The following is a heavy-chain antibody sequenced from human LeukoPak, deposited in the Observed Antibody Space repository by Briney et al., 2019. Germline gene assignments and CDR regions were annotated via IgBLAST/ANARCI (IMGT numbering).Heavy chain of an antibody. D-gene: IGHD2-2*01. V-gene: IGHV3-23*01. J-gene: IGHJ4*02. CDR1: GFTFSSYA. CDR2: ISGSGGST. CDR3: AKDLSSVPAAMPFDY. Sequence: GGSLRLSCAASGFTFSSYAMSWVRQAPGKGLEWVSAISGSGGSTYYADSVKGRFAISRDNSKNTLYLQMNSLRAEDTAVYYCAKDLSSVPAAMPFDYWGQGTLVTVSS.